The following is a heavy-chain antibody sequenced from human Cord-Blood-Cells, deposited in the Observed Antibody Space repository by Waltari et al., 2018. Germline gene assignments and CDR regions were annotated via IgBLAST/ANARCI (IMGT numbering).Heavy chain of an antibody. CDR3: ARDTAARDAFDI. CDR1: GYSISSGYY. J-gene: IGHJ3*02. D-gene: IGHD6-6*01. V-gene: IGHV4-38-2*02. Sequence: QVQLQESGPGLVKPSETLSLTCAVSGYSISSGYYWGWIRQPPGKGLEWIGSIYHCEGTYYNPSLKSRGTISVDTSKNQFSLKLSSVTAADTAVYYCARDTAARDAFDIWGQGTMVTVSS. CDR2: IYHCEGT.